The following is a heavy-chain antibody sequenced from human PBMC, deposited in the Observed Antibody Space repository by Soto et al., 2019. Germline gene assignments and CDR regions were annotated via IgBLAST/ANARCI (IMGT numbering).Heavy chain of an antibody. CDR3: ARFNSGSYYEAFDI. V-gene: IGHV4-4*02. D-gene: IGHD1-26*01. CDR2: IYHSGST. J-gene: IGHJ3*02. CDR1: GGSISSSNW. Sequence: PSETLSLTCAVSGGSISSSNWWSWVRQPPGKGLEWIGEIYHSGSTNYNQSLKSRVTISVDKSKNQFSLKLSSVTAADTAMYYSARFNSGSYYEAFDIWGQGTMVTVSS.